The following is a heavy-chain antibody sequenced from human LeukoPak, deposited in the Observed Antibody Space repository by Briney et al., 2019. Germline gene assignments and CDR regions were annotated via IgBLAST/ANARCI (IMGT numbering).Heavy chain of an antibody. D-gene: IGHD3-22*01. CDR2: IKSKSDGGTT. Sequence: PGGSLRLSCAASGFTFSNAWMSWVRQAPGKGLEWVGRIKSKSDGGTTDYAAPVKGRLTISRDDSKTTLDLQMNSLKTEDTAVYYCTTAIYYDSSGFPYYFDYWGQGALVTVSS. V-gene: IGHV3-15*01. CDR3: TTAIYYDSSGFPYYFDY. J-gene: IGHJ4*02. CDR1: GFTFSNAW.